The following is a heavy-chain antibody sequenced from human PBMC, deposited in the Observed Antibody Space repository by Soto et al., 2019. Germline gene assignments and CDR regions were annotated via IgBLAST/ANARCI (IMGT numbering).Heavy chain of an antibody. CDR2: IKSKTDGGTT. D-gene: IGHD6-19*01. Sequence: PGGSLRLSCAASGFTFSNAWMSWVRQAPGKGLEWVGRIKSKTDGGTTDYAAPVKGRFTISRDDSKNTLYLQMNSLKTEDTAVYYCTAPSSGWYYYGMDVWGQGTTVTVSS. V-gene: IGHV3-15*01. CDR1: GFTFSNAW. CDR3: TAPSSGWYYYGMDV. J-gene: IGHJ6*02.